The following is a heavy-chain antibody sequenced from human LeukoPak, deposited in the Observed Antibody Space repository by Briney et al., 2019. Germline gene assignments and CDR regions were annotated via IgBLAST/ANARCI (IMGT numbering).Heavy chain of an antibody. Sequence: GASVKVSCKASGYTFTGYYMHWVRQAPGQGLEWMGWINPNSGGTNYAQKFQGRVTMTRDTSISTAYMELSRLRSDDTAVYYCARWGIVGAISAFDIWGQGTMVTVSS. CDR1: GYTFTGYY. V-gene: IGHV1-2*02. J-gene: IGHJ3*02. CDR2: INPNSGGT. CDR3: ARWGIVGAISAFDI. D-gene: IGHD1-26*01.